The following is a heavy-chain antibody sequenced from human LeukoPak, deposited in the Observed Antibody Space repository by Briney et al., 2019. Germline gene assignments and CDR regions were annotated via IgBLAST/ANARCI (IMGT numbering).Heavy chain of an antibody. CDR2: IYYSGST. V-gene: IGHV4-39*01. CDR1: GGSISSSSYY. D-gene: IGHD5-18*01. Sequence: SETLSLTCTVSGGSISSSSYYWGWIHQPPGKGLEWIGSIYYSGSTYYNPSLKSRVTISVDTSKNQFSLKLSSVTAADTAVYYCAPTRRYKGYYYMDVWGKGTTVTISS. CDR3: APTRRYKGYYYMDV. J-gene: IGHJ6*03.